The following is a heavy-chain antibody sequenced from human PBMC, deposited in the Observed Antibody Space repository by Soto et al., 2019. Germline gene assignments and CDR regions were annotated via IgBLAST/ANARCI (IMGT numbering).Heavy chain of an antibody. V-gene: IGHV4-34*01. Sequence: SETLSLTCAVYGGSFSGYYWSWIRQPPGKGLEWIGEINHSGSTNYNPSPKSRVTISVDTSKNQFSLRLSSVTAADTAVYYCARKLSSGWYVDYWGQGTPVTVS. D-gene: IGHD6-19*01. J-gene: IGHJ4*02. CDR3: ARKLSSGWYVDY. CDR1: GGSFSGYY. CDR2: INHSGST.